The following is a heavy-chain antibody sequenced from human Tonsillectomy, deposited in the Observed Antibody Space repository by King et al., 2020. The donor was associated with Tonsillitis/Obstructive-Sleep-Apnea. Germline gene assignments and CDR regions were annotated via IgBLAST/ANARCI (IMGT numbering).Heavy chain of an antibody. CDR3: ARDFFRGDYYYYMDV. J-gene: IGHJ6*03. D-gene: IGHD3-10*01. Sequence: QLVQSGAEVKKPGASVKVSCKASGYTFSSYAMHWVRQAPGQRLEWMAWINAGNGNTRYSQKFPGRVTITRDTSASTAYMELSSLRSEDTAVYYCARDFFRGDYYYYMDVWGKGTTVTVSS. CDR2: INAGNGNT. V-gene: IGHV1-3*01. CDR1: GYTFSSYA.